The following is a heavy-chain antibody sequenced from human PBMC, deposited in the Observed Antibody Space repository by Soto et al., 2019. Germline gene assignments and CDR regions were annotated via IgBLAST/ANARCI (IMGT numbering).Heavy chain of an antibody. D-gene: IGHD6-19*01. CDR3: ARDVSSGWYDDY. CDR2: IIPILGIA. CDR1: GGTFSSYT. V-gene: IGHV1-69*08. Sequence: VQLVQSGAEVKKPGSSVKVSCKASGGTFSSYTISWVRQAPGQGLEWMGRIIPILGIANYAQKFQGRVTITADKSTSTAYMEVSSLRSEDTAVYYCARDVSSGWYDDYWGQGTLVTVSS. J-gene: IGHJ4*02.